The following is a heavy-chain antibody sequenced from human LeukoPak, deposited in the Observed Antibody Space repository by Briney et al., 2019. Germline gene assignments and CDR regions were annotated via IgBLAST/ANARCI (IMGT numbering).Heavy chain of an antibody. CDR3: ARDPTTVTTIFDS. CDR1: GVSISAYY. D-gene: IGHD4-17*01. J-gene: IGHJ4*02. CDR2: IYPGESIYASENT. V-gene: IGHV4-4*07. Sequence: SETLSLTCSVSGVSISAYYWSWIRQPAGKGLEWIGRIYPGESIYASENTNYNPSLKSRVSMSGDTSKDQVSLKLRSVTAADTAVYYCARDPTTVTTIFDSWGQGTLVTVSS.